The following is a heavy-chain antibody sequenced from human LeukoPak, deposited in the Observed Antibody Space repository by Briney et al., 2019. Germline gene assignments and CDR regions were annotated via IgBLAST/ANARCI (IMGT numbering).Heavy chain of an antibody. CDR3: AKGLKYYYDSSPSPGMY. D-gene: IGHD3-22*01. J-gene: IGHJ4*02. CDR2: ISGSGGST. Sequence: QPGGSLRLSCAASGFTFSSYAMSWVRQAPGKGLEWVSAISGSGGSTYYADSVKGRFTISRDNSKNTLYLQMNSLRAEETAVYYCAKGLKYYYDSSPSPGMYWGQGTLVTVSS. V-gene: IGHV3-23*01. CDR1: GFTFSSYA.